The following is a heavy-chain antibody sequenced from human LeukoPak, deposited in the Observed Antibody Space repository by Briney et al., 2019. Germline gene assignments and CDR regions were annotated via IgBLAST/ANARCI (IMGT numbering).Heavy chain of an antibody. J-gene: IGHJ4*02. CDR1: GVSLRTGGVG. Sequence: SGPTLVKPTQTLTLTCTFSGVSLRTGGVGVGWVHHPPGKALEWRAFSYLGDDKRYSPTLKSRLTITKDTSKNQVVLTMTHMDPVDTATYYCAHRQRSYSYDCYFDFWGQGTLVTVSS. CDR3: AHRQRSYSYDCYFDF. D-gene: IGHD5-18*01. V-gene: IGHV2-5*02. CDR2: SYLGDDK.